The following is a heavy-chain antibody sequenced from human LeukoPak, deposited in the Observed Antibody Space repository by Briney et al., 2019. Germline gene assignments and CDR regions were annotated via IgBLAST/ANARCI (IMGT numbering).Heavy chain of an antibody. CDR3: ARDASRSSFDP. J-gene: IGHJ5*02. Sequence: GGSLRLSCAASGFTFSSYWMHWVRHAPGKGLVWVSRINSDGSSTSYADSVKGRFTISRDNAKNTLYLQMNSLRAEDTAVYYCARDASRSSFDPWGQGTLVTVSS. V-gene: IGHV3-74*01. D-gene: IGHD6-13*01. CDR1: GFTFSSYW. CDR2: INSDGSST.